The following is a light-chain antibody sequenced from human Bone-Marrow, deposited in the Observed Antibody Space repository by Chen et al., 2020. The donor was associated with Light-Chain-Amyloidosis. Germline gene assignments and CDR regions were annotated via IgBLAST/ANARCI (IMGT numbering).Light chain of an antibody. J-gene: IGLJ1*01. Sequence: QSALTQPASVSGSPGQSITISCTGTSSDVGGDNHVSWYQQHPDKAPKLMIYEVTNRPSWVPDRFSGPKSDHPSSLTISGLQTEDEADYFCSSYTITDNLVFGSGTRVTVL. CDR1: SSDVGGDNH. V-gene: IGLV2-14*01. CDR2: EVT. CDR3: SSYTITDNLV.